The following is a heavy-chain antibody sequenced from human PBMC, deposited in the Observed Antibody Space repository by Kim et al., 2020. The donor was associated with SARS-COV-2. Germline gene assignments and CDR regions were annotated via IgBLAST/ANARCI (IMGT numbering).Heavy chain of an antibody. Sequence: YAQKFQGRGTMTRDTSIRTAYMELSRLRSDDTAVYYCARVAAAGNWFDPWGQGTLVTVSS. CDR3: ARVAAAGNWFDP. D-gene: IGHD6-13*01. V-gene: IGHV1-2*02. J-gene: IGHJ5*02.